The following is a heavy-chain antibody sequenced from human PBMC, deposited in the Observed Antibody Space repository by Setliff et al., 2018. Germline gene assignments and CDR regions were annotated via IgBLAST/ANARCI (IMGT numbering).Heavy chain of an antibody. CDR1: GYTLTNYP. CDR3: ARQGGNYYFQY. CDR2: INAGNGNT. V-gene: IGHV1-3*03. D-gene: IGHD3-16*01. Sequence: ASVKVSCKASGYTLTNYPIHWLRQAPGQRPEWMGWINAGNGNTKYSQEFQGRVTLTRDTSASTAYVELSSLTSEDMAVYYCARQGGNYYFQYWGQGTLVTVSS. J-gene: IGHJ4*02.